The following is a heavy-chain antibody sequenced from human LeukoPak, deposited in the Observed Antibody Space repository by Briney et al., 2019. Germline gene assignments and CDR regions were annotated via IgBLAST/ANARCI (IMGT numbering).Heavy chain of an antibody. CDR1: GGSIKSSSYY. D-gene: IGHD6-19*01. V-gene: IGHV4-39*01. CDR2: IYYSGTT. Sequence: ASETLSLTCTVSGGSIKSSSYYWGWIRQPPGKGLVWIANIYYSGTTYYNPSLKSRVATSVDTSKNHFSLRLNSVTAADTAVYYCARQGSGWSGAFDFWGQGTLITVSS. CDR3: ARQGSGWSGAFDF. J-gene: IGHJ4*02.